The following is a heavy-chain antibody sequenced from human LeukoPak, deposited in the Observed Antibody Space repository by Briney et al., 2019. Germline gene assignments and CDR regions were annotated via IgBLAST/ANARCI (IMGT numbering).Heavy chain of an antibody. CDR2: IYYSGST. CDR1: GGSISSYY. CDR3: ARGPYYYGSGSYLDY. Sequence: PSETLSLTCTVSGGSISSYYWSWIRQPPGKGLEWIGYIYYSGSTNYNPSLKGRVTISVDTSKNQFSLKLSSVTAADTAVYYCARGPYYYGSGSYLDYWGQGTLVTVSS. J-gene: IGHJ4*02. V-gene: IGHV4-59*01. D-gene: IGHD3-10*01.